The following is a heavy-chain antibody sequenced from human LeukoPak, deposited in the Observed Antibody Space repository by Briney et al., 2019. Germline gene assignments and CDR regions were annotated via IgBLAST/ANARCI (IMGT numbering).Heavy chain of an antibody. D-gene: IGHD1-1*01. CDR3: ARARTKVHPFSDY. Sequence: ASVKVSCKASGYTFTGYYMHWVRQAPGQGLEWMGWINPNSGGTNYAQKFQGRVTMTRDTSISTAYMELSRLRSDDTAVYYCARARTKVHPFSDYWGQGTLVTVSS. J-gene: IGHJ4*02. V-gene: IGHV1-2*02. CDR2: INPNSGGT. CDR1: GYTFTGYY.